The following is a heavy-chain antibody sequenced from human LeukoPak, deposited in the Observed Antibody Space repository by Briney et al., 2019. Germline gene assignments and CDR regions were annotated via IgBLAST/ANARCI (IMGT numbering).Heavy chain of an antibody. D-gene: IGHD2-15*01. J-gene: IGHJ4*02. V-gene: IGHV4-30-2*01. CDR2: SYDSGST. CDR1: GCSISSGGYS. Sequence: SQTLSLTCAVSGCSISSGGYSWSWLRQPPGKGLEWVVCSYDSGSTYYNPSPKSRVTISVDRSKNQFYLKLSSVTAADTAVYYCARSLGYCSGGSCYGRYYFDYWGQGTLVTVSS. CDR3: ARSLGYCSGGSCYGRYYFDY.